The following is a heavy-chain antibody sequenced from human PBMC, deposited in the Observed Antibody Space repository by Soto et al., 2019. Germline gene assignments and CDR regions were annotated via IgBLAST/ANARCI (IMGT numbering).Heavy chain of an antibody. CDR3: AKDGYSYGFTTNWFDP. CDR1: GFTFSSYA. D-gene: IGHD5-18*01. Sequence: EVQLLESGGGLVQPGGSLRLSCAASGFTFSSYAMSWVRQAPGKGLEWVSAISGSGGSTYYADSVKGRFTISRDNSKNTLYLQMNSLRAEDTAVYYCAKDGYSYGFTTNWFDPWGQGTLVTVPS. J-gene: IGHJ5*02. V-gene: IGHV3-23*01. CDR2: ISGSGGST.